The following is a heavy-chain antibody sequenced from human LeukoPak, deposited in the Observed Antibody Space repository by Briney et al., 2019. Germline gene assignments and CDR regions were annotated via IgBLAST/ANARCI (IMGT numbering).Heavy chain of an antibody. CDR1: GFTFSNAG. CDR3: TTFTMVTDFDY. J-gene: IGHJ4*02. D-gene: IGHD3-10*01. Sequence: GGSLRLSCAASGFTFSNAGMSWGRQAPGKGLEWVGRIKSKTDGGTTDYAAPVKGRFTISRDDSKNTLYLRMNSLKTEDTAVYYCTTFTMVTDFDYWGQGTLVTVSS. CDR2: IKSKTDGGTT. V-gene: IGHV3-15*01.